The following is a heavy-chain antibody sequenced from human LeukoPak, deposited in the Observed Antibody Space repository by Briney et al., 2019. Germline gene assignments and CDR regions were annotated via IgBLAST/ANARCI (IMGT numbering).Heavy chain of an antibody. CDR3: ARSLRSSSGDY. Sequence: GGSLRLSCAASGFPFSSYAMHWVRQAPGKGLEWVAVISYDGSNKYYADSVKGRFTISRDNTKNFLYLQMNSLRAEDTAVYYCARSLRSSSGDYWGQGTLVTVSS. J-gene: IGHJ4*02. CDR1: GFPFSSYA. D-gene: IGHD6-13*01. CDR2: ISYDGSNK. V-gene: IGHV3-30-3*01.